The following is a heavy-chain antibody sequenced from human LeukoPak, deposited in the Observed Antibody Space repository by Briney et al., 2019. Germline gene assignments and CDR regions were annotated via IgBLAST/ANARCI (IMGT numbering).Heavy chain of an antibody. V-gene: IGHV3-48*03. Sequence: GGSLRLSCAASGFTFSSYEMNWVRQAPGKGLEWVSYISSSGSTIYYADSVKGRFTISRDNAKNSLYLQMNSLRAEDTAVYYCARAGGYCGSTSCFYYFDYWGQGTLVTVSS. J-gene: IGHJ4*02. D-gene: IGHD2-2*01. CDR3: ARAGGYCGSTSCFYYFDY. CDR2: ISSSGSTI. CDR1: GFTFSSYE.